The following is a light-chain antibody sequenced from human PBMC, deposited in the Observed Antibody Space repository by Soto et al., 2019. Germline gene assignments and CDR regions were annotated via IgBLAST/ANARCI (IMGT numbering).Light chain of an antibody. J-gene: IGKJ1*01. CDR1: QSVSSK. CDR3: HQYNHWLTWT. Sequence: EIVMSQSAATLSLSPGQRATLSCRASQSVSSKLAWYQQRPGQAPRLLIYSASTRATGIPARFSGSGSGTEFTLTISSLQSEDFAVYYCHQYNHWLTWTFGQGTKV. CDR2: SAS. V-gene: IGKV3-15*01.